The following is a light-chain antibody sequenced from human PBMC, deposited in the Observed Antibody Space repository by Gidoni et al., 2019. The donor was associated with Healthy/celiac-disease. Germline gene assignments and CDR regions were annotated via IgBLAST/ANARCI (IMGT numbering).Light chain of an antibody. CDR2: GAS. V-gene: IGKV3-15*01. CDR3: QQYNNWPPMYS. Sequence: EVVMTQSPATLSLSPGERATLSCRASQSVSSNLAWYQQKPGQAPRLLIYGASTRATGIPARFSGSGSGTEFTLTISSLQSEDFAVHYCQQYNNWPPMYSFGQXTKLEIK. CDR1: QSVSSN. J-gene: IGKJ2*03.